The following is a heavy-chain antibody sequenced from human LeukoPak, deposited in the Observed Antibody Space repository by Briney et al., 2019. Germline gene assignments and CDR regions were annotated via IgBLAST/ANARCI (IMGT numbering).Heavy chain of an antibody. Sequence: GGSLRLSCAASGFTFSTYWMTWVRQAPGKGLEWVANIKQDGREKYYLDSVKGRFTISRDNAKNSLALQMNSLRVDDTAVYYCARNNGMDVWGQGTTVIVSS. J-gene: IGHJ6*02. V-gene: IGHV3-7*03. CDR1: GFTFSTYW. CDR2: IKQDGREK. CDR3: ARNNGMDV.